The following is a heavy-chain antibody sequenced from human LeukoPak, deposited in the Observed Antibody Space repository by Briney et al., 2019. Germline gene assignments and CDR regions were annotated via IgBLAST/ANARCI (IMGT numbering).Heavy chain of an antibody. J-gene: IGHJ4*02. D-gene: IGHD3-10*01. CDR1: GYTFTGYY. Sequence: ASVKVSCKASGYTFTGYYMHWVRQAPGQGLEWMGWINPNSGGTNYAQKFQGRVTMTGDTSISTAYMELSRLRSDDTAVYYCAREIQKNYYGSGSPDYWGQGTLVTVSS. V-gene: IGHV1-2*02. CDR3: AREIQKNYYGSGSPDY. CDR2: INPNSGGT.